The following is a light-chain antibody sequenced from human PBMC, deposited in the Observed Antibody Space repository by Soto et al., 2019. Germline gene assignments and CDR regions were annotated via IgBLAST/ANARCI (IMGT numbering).Light chain of an antibody. CDR1: QNIDSY. J-gene: IGKJ4*01. Sequence: EIVLTQSPATLSLSPGERATLSCRASQNIDSYLAWYQQKPGQAPRLLIYDASNEATGIPARFSGSGSGTDFTLTIRSLEPEDFAVYYCQQRSSWPLTFGGGTKVEIK. V-gene: IGKV3-11*01. CDR2: DAS. CDR3: QQRSSWPLT.